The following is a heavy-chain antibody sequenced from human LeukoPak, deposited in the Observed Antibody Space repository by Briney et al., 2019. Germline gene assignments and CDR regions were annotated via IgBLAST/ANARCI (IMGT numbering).Heavy chain of an antibody. CDR1: GFTFSSYG. J-gene: IGHJ4*02. V-gene: IGHV3-30*03. CDR3: TRVFGGYDVSDY. CDR2: ISYDGSNK. Sequence: GGSLRLSCAASGFTFSSYGMHWVRQAPGKGLEWVAVISYDGSNKYYADSVKGRFTISRDNAKNSLYLQMDSLRVDDTAVYYCTRVFGGYDVSDYWGQGTLVTVSS. D-gene: IGHD3-3*01.